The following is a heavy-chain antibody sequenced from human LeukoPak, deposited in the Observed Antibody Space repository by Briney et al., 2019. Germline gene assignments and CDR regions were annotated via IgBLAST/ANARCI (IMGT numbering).Heavy chain of an antibody. V-gene: IGHV4-38-2*02. Sequence: SETLSLTCAVSGYSISRGYYWGWIRHRPGKGLEWIGSIYHSGSTYYNPYLKSRVTISVDTSTNQFSLKLSSVTAAATAVYYCARDPVAGSSYYYYYGMDVWGKGTTVTVSS. D-gene: IGHD2-15*01. J-gene: IGHJ6*04. CDR2: IYHSGST. CDR3: ARDPVAGSSYYYYYGMDV. CDR1: GYSISRGYY.